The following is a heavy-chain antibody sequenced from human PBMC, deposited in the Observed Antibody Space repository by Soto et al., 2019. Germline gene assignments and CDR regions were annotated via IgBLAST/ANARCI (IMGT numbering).Heavy chain of an antibody. D-gene: IGHD3-22*01. CDR3: AKGESSAY. CDR1: GYPFTGYY. V-gene: IGHV1-2*02. Sequence: QVQLVQSGAEVKKPGASVKVSCKTSGYPFTGYYIHCVRPAPGQGLEWMGWINPNSGDTNYAEKFQGRVIVTRATSISTSYMELSRLRSDDTAGYYCAKGESSAYWGQGTMVTVSA. CDR2: INPNSGDT. J-gene: IGHJ1*01.